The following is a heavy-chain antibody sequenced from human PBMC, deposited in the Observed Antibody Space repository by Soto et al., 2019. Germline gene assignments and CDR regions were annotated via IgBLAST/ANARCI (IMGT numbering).Heavy chain of an antibody. D-gene: IGHD6-19*01. CDR3: AAAAIPVAGRHPDF. CDR1: GYMFTGFY. J-gene: IGHJ4*02. V-gene: IGHV1-2*02. Sequence: ASVKVSCKASGYMFTGFYLHWVRQAPGQGLEWMGWINPNNGVTTYAKNFQGRVTMTRDSSISTAYMELSSLRSDDTAVYFCAAAAIPVAGRHPDFWGQGTVVTVSS. CDR2: INPNNGVT.